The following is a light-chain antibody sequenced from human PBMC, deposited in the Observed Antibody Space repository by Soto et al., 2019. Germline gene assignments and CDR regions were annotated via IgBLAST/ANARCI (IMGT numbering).Light chain of an antibody. V-gene: IGKV3-20*01. Sequence: EIVMTQSPGTLSLSPGERATPSCTASQSVSSSYLAWYQQKPGPAPRLLIYSASSRATGIPDSVIGSGSGTDVTLTISNMEPEDCAVYYCQQYGSSKRTFGQGTKVDIK. CDR3: QQYGSSKRT. J-gene: IGKJ1*01. CDR2: SAS. CDR1: QSVSSSY.